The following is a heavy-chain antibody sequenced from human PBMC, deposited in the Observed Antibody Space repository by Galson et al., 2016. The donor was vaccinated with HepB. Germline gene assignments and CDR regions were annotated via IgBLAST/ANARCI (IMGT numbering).Heavy chain of an antibody. CDR1: GYSFTNYW. Sequence: QSGAEVKKPGQSLKISCKGFGYSFTNYWIGWVRQMPGKGLEWMGIIYPGDSDTTYSPPFQGQVTISADKSISTAYLQWSSLEASDTAMYYCAGSNDTYYYDSRGYYKYAMGVWGQGTTVTVSS. J-gene: IGHJ6*02. D-gene: IGHD3-22*01. CDR3: AGSNDTYYYDSRGYYKYAMGV. V-gene: IGHV5-51*01. CDR2: IYPGDSDT.